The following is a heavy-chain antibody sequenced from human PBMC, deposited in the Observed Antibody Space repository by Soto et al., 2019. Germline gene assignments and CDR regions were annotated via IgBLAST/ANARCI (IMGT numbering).Heavy chain of an antibody. CDR2: IIPIFGTA. D-gene: IGHD1-26*01. CDR1: GGTFSSYA. V-gene: IGHV1-69*13. CDR3: GSPPGIVGATSHDAFDI. J-gene: IGHJ3*02. Sequence: SVKVSCKASGGTFSSYAISWVRQAPGQGLEWMGRIIPIFGTANYAQKFQGRVTITADESTSTAYMELSSLRSEDTAVYYCGSPPGIVGATSHDAFDIWGQGTMVTV.